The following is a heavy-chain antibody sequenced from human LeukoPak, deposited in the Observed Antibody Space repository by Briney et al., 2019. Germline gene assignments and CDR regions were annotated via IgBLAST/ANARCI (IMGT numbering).Heavy chain of an antibody. CDR2: IIPIFGAA. D-gene: IGHD3-16*01. CDR1: GGTLSSYV. CDR3: ATGGVGGAFDI. J-gene: IGHJ3*02. V-gene: IGHV1-69*06. Sequence: GASVKVSCKASGGTLSSYVISWVRQAPGQGLEWMGGIIPIFGAANNAPKFQGRVTMTEDTSTDTAYMELSSLRSEDTAVYYCATGGVGGAFDIWGQGTMVTVSS.